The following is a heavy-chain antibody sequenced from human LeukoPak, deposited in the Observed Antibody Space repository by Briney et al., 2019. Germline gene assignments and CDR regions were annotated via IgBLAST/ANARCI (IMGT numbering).Heavy chain of an antibody. V-gene: IGHV3-30-3*01. J-gene: IGHJ4*02. CDR1: GLTFSSYA. CDR2: ISYDGSNK. D-gene: IGHD1/OR15-1a*01. Sequence: GRSLRLSCAASGLTFSSYAMHWVRQAPGKGLEWVAVISYDGSNKYYADSVKGRFTISRDNSKNTLYLQMNSLRAEDTAVYYCAKDMGGHRLGTWDYWGQGTLVTVSS. CDR3: AKDMGGHRLGTWDY.